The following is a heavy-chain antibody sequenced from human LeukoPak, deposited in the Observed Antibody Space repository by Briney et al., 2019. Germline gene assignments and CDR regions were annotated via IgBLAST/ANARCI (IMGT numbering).Heavy chain of an antibody. CDR1: GFTFSSYA. Sequence: GGSLRLSCAASGFTFSSYAMSWVRQAPGKGLEWVSAISGSGGSTYYADSVKGRFTISRDNSKNTLYLQMNSLRAEDTAVYYCAKDMYYGSGSYLYYYGMDVWGQGTTVTVSS. CDR2: ISGSGGST. V-gene: IGHV3-23*01. CDR3: AKDMYYGSGSYLYYYGMDV. J-gene: IGHJ6*02. D-gene: IGHD3-10*01.